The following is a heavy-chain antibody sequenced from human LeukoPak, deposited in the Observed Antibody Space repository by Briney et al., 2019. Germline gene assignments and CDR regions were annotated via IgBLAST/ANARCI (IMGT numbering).Heavy chain of an antibody. D-gene: IGHD5-12*01. J-gene: IGHJ4*02. CDR3: ARNGYSGYDFLDY. Sequence: GGSLRLSCAASGFTFSSYEMNWVRQAPGKGLEWVSYISSSGSTIYYADSVKGRFTISRDNAKNSLYLQMNSLRAEDTAVFYCARNGYSGYDFLDYWGQGTLVTVSS. V-gene: IGHV3-48*03. CDR2: ISSSGSTI. CDR1: GFTFSSYE.